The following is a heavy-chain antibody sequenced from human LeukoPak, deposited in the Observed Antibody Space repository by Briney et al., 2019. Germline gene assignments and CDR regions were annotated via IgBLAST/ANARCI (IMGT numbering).Heavy chain of an antibody. V-gene: IGHV1-18*01. CDR2: ISAYNGNT. D-gene: IGHD3-22*01. CDR1: GYTFTSYG. Sequence: ASVKVSCKASGYTFTSYGISWVRQAPGQGLEWMGWISAYNGNTNYAQKLQGRVTMTTDTSTSTAYMELRSLRSEDTAVYYCARGGAYDSNGYYYYYYMGVWGKGTTVTVSS. CDR3: ARGGAYDSNGYYYYYYMGV. J-gene: IGHJ6*03.